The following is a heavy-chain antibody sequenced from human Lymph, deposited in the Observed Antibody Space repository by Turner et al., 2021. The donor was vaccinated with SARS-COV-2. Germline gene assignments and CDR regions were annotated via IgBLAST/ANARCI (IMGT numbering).Heavy chain of an antibody. D-gene: IGHD6-6*01. CDR2: ISGSGGST. CDR1: GFTFSSYA. CDR3: ANLYSSSAAGDP. V-gene: IGHV3-23*01. Sequence: EVQLLESGGGLVLPGGSLRLPCAASGFTFSSYALSWVRQAPGKGLEWVSAISGSGGSTYYADSVKGRFTISRDNSKNTLYLQMNSLRAEDTAVYYCANLYSSSAAGDPWGQGTLVTVSS. J-gene: IGHJ5*02.